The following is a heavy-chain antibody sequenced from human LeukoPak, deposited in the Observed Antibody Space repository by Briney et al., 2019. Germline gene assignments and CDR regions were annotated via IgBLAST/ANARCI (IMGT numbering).Heavy chain of an antibody. V-gene: IGHV1-2*02. CDR1: GYSFTGYY. CDR2: INPNSGGT. D-gene: IGHD5-12*01. J-gene: IGHJ4*02. CDR3: ARDPSNSGYDYLYYFDY. Sequence: ASVKVSCKASGYSFTGYYMHWVRQAPGQGLEWMGWINPNSGGTNYAQKFQGRVTMTRDMSISTAYMELSRLRSDDTAVYYCARDPSNSGYDYLYYFDYWGQGTLVTVSS.